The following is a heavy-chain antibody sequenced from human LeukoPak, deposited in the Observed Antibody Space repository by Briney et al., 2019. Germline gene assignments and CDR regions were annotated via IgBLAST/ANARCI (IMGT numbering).Heavy chain of an antibody. V-gene: IGHV4-39*07. CDR1: GGSISSRSYY. J-gene: IGHJ4*02. CDR3: ATFGSGYDYYDSSGYYYFDY. D-gene: IGHD3-22*01. CDR2: IYYSGST. Sequence: SETLSLTCTVSGGSISSRSYYWGWIRQPPGKGLEWIGSIYYSGSTYYNPSLKSRVTISVDTSKNQFSLKLSSVTAADTAVYYCATFGSGYDYYDSSGYYYFDYWGQGTLVTVSS.